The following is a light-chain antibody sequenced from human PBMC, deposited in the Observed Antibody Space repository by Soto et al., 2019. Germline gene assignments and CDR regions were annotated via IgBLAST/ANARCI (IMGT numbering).Light chain of an antibody. Sequence: PRERVSLSCRASQSVSSSYLTWYQQKPGQAPRLLIYGASTRATSIPARFSGSGSGTDFTLTISSLQPEDFATYYCQQSYCTPRTFGQGTKVDI. CDR1: QSVSSSY. J-gene: IGKJ1*01. CDR2: GAS. CDR3: QQSYCTPRT. V-gene: IGKV3D-7*01.